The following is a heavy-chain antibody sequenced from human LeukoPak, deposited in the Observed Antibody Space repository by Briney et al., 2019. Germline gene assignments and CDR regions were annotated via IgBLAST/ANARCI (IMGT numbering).Heavy chain of an antibody. CDR2: INPNSGGT. J-gene: IGHJ4*02. Sequence: ASVKVSCKASGYTFTGYYMHWVRQAPGQGLEWMGWINPNSGGTNYAQKFQGRVTMTRDTSISTAYMELSRLRSDDTAVYYCARDPAGGEYYFDYWGQGTLVTVSS. V-gene: IGHV1-2*02. CDR1: GYTFTGYY. CDR3: ARDPAGGEYYFDY.